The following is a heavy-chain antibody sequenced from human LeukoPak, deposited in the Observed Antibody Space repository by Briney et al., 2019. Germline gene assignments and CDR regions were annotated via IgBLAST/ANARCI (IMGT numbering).Heavy chain of an antibody. CDR2: TFYRSKWSS. CDR3: ARGDGPIHGRYYFDY. CDR1: GDSVSGKSVA. V-gene: IGHV6-1*01. J-gene: IGHJ4*02. Sequence: SQTLSLTCAISGDSVSGKSVAWNWIRQSPSRGLEWLGRTFYRSKWSSEYATSMKGRITINPDTSKNQFSLQLISVTPEDTAVYYCARGDGPIHGRYYFDYWGQGTLVTVSS. D-gene: IGHD3-10*01.